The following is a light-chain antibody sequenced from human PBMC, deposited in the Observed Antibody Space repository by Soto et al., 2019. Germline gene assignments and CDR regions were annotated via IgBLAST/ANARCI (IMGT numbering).Light chain of an antibody. CDR2: AAS. CDR3: QQSYSTPPWT. CDR1: QSISSY. Sequence: DLQMTQSPSSLSASVGDRVTITCRASQSISSYLNWYQQKPGKAPKLLIYAASSLQSGVPSRFSRSGSGTDFTLTISSLQPEDFATYYCQQSYSTPPWTFGQGTKVEIK. V-gene: IGKV1-39*01. J-gene: IGKJ1*01.